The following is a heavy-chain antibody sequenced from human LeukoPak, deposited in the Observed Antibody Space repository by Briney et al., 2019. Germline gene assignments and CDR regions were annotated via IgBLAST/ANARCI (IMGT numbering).Heavy chain of an antibody. J-gene: IGHJ4*02. CDR3: VRHISANTGYFDS. CDR2: IHYSGSS. V-gene: IGHV4-39*01. Sequence: SETLSLTCTISDGSVSSGTYYWGWIRPSPGKGLEWIGSIHYSGSSYYNPSLKSRAAIFVDTSRDQVSMDLSYVTAADTALYYCVRHISANTGYFDSCGQGTLVTVSS. CDR1: DGSVSSGTYY.